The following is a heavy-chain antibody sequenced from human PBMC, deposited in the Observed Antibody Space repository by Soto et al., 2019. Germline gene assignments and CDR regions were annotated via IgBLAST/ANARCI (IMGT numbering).Heavy chain of an antibody. CDR3: AHRILRTVFGLVTTTAIYFDF. J-gene: IGHJ4*02. V-gene: IGHV2-5*02. CDR1: GFSLTTSGVG. D-gene: IGHD3-3*01. CDR2: SYWDDDK. Sequence: QITLNESGPTVVKPAETLTLTCTFSGFSLTTSGVGVGWIRHSPGKSPEWLALSYWDDDKRYSASLKSRLTITKDTSKNQVVLKMARVDPADTATYYCAHRILRTVFGLVTTTAIYFDFWGQGPPVVVSS.